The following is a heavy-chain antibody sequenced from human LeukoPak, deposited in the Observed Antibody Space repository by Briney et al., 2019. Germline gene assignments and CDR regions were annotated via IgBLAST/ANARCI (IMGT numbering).Heavy chain of an antibody. CDR3: AKARDDYGVDTIDS. CDR1: GFTFSSYA. CDR2: ISGSGGTT. Sequence: GGSLRLSCAASGFTFSSYAISWVRQAPGKGLEWVSAISGSGGTTYYADSVKGRFTISRDNPKNTVYLQMNSLRAEDTAIYYCAKARDDYGVDTIDSWGQGTLVTVSS. J-gene: IGHJ4*02. D-gene: IGHD3-3*01. V-gene: IGHV3-23*01.